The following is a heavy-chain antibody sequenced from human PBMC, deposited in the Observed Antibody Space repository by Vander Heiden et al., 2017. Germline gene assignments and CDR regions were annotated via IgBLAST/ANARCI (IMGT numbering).Heavy chain of an antibody. V-gene: IGHV4-61*01. D-gene: IGHD1-26*01. CDR1: GGSVSSGSSY. Sequence: QVQLQESGPGLVKPSETLSLTCTVPGGSVSSGSSYWSWIRQPPGKGLEWIGYIYYSGSTNYNPSLKSRVTISVDTSKNQFSLKLSSVTAADTAVYYCARSLYSGSGVFDYWGQGTLVTVSS. J-gene: IGHJ4*02. CDR2: IYYSGST. CDR3: ARSLYSGSGVFDY.